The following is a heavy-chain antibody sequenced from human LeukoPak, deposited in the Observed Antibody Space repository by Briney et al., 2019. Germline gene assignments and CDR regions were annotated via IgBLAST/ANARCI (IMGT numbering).Heavy chain of an antibody. J-gene: IGHJ4*02. V-gene: IGHV3-30*02. CDR1: GFTFSSYG. CDR2: IRYDGSNT. D-gene: IGHD6-13*01. CDR3: AKVPKAGGMTYFDY. Sequence: PGGSLRLSCAASGFTFSSYGMHWVRQAPGKGLERVAFIRYDGSNTYYADSVKGRFTISRDNSKNTLYLHMNSLRAEDTAVYYCAKVPKAGGMTYFDYWGQGTLVTVSS.